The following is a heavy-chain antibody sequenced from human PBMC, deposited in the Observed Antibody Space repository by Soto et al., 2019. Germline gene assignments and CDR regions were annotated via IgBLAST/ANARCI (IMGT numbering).Heavy chain of an antibody. J-gene: IGHJ4*02. Sequence: QVQLVQSGAEVKKPGSSVKVSCKASGGTFSSYAISWVRQAPGQGLEWMGEIGPEGGATRYAQKFQGRVTMTRDTSITTVYMELKNLSPDDTAVYYCGRGRSGQIVVFYWGQGTPVTVSS. D-gene: IGHD1-26*01. V-gene: IGHV1-2*02. CDR3: GRGRSGQIVVFY. CDR1: GGTFSSYA. CDR2: IGPEGGAT.